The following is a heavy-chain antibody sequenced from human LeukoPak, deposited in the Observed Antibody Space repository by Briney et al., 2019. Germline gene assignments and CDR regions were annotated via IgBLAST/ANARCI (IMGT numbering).Heavy chain of an antibody. CDR2: ISYDGSNK. CDR1: GFTSSSYA. J-gene: IGHJ4*02. Sequence: GGSLRLSCAASGFTSSSYAMHWVRQAPGKGLEWVAVISYDGSNKYYADSVKGRFTISRDNSKNTLYLQMNSLRAEDTAVYYCARDRDYYDSSNFDYWGQGTLVTVSS. V-gene: IGHV3-30*04. D-gene: IGHD3-22*01. CDR3: ARDRDYYDSSNFDY.